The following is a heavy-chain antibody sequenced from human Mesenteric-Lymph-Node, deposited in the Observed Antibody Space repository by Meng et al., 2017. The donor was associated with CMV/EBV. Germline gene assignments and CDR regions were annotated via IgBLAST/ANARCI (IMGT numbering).Heavy chain of an antibody. CDR2: IYGGGST. Sequence: GGSLRLSCAASGFIVSNNYMSWVRQAPGKGLEWVSVIYGGGSTYYADSVKGRFTVSRDNSKNTLYLQMNSLRAEDTAVYYCARHRGGMSGIRFYFYSMDVWGQGTTVTVSS. J-gene: IGHJ6*02. CDR1: GFIVSNNY. D-gene: IGHD1-1*01. CDR3: ARHRGGMSGIRFYFYSMDV. V-gene: IGHV3-53*01.